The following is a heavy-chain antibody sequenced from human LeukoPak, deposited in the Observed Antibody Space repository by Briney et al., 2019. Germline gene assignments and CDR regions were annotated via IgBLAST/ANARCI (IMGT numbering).Heavy chain of an antibody. J-gene: IGHJ4*02. CDR1: GGSISSYY. CDR3: ARDNYDFWSGYYHFDY. Sequence: SSETLSLTCTVSGGSISSYYWSWIRQSAGKGLEWIGRIYTSGSTNYNPSLKSRVTMSVDTSKNQFSLKLSSVTAADTAVYYCARDNYDFWSGYYHFDYWGQGTLVTVSS. D-gene: IGHD3-3*01. V-gene: IGHV4-4*07. CDR2: IYTSGST.